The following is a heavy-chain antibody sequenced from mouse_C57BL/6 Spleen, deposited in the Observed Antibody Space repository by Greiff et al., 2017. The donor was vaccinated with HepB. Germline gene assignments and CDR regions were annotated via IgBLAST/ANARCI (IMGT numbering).Heavy chain of an antibody. V-gene: IGHV1-26*01. J-gene: IGHJ4*01. Sequence: VHVKQSGPELVKPGASVKISCKASGYTFTDYYMNWVKQSHGKSLEWIGDINPNNGGTSYNQKFKGKATLTVDKSSSTAYMELRSLTSEDSAVYYCARAPLLLRMGYYAMDYWGQGTSVTVSS. D-gene: IGHD1-1*01. CDR1: GYTFTDYY. CDR2: INPNNGGT. CDR3: ARAPLLLRMGYYAMDY.